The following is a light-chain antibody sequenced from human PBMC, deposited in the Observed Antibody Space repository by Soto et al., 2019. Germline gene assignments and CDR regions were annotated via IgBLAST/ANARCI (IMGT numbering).Light chain of an antibody. CDR3: LLYYDGPRVCF. V-gene: IGLV7-43*01. CDR1: TGAVTSGNY. Sequence: QTVVTQEPSLTVSPGGTVTLTCASSTGAVTSGNYPNWFQQKPGQPPRALIYSTSKKQSWTPARFSGSLLGGKAALTLSGVQPEDEAEYYCLLYYDGPRVCFFGGGTKVTVL. J-gene: IGLJ2*01. CDR2: STS.